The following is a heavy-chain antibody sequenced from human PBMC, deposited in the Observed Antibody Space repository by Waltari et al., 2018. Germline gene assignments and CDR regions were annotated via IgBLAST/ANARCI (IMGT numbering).Heavy chain of an antibody. CDR1: GYTFTAYT. CDR3: ARGNRLSGSDYFEV. D-gene: IGHD5-12*01. CDR2: INVGKRDT. J-gene: IGHJ3*01. Sequence: QSQLVQSGAKVRMPGASVKISCKSSGYTFTAYTVHWIRQAPGQSLEWMGWINVGKRDTKYSEKLQGRVTIARDTTDTSASTVYMELRSLTSDDTAIYYCARGNRLSGSDYFEVWGQGTLLTVSS. V-gene: IGHV1-3*01.